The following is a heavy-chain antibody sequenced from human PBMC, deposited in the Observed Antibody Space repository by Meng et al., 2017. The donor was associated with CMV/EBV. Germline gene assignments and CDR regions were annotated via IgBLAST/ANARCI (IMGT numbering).Heavy chain of an antibody. CDR2: IIPIFGTA. CDR3: AREIYYYDSSGYYWANGMDV. J-gene: IGHJ6*02. CDR1: GGTFSSYA. Sequence: SVQVSCKASGGTFSSYAISWVRQAPGQGLEWMGGIIPIFGTANYAQKFQGRVTITTDESTSTAYMELSSLRSEDTAVYYCAREIYYYDSSGYYWANGMDVWGQGTTVTVSS. V-gene: IGHV1-69*05. D-gene: IGHD3-22*01.